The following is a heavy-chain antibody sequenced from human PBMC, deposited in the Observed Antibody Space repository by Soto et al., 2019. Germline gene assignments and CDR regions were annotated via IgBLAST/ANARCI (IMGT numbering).Heavy chain of an antibody. CDR3: AMWAGARGDWYGPFDF. V-gene: IGHV3-23*01. D-gene: IGHD3-9*01. CDR2: VSGSGRNT. Sequence: EVHLLESGGGLVHPGGSLRLSCAASGFTFGSHVMSWVRQAPGKGLEWVSAVSGSGRNTYYADSAKGRFTISRDNSEDILYLQMNNLRAEDTALYYCAMWAGARGDWYGPFDFWGQGTLVTVSS. J-gene: IGHJ4*02. CDR1: GFTFGSHV.